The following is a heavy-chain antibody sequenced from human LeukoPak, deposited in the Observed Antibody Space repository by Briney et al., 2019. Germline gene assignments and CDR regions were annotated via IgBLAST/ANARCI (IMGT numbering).Heavy chain of an antibody. Sequence: SETLSLTCTVSGGSISSGGYYWSWIRQPPGKGLEWIGYIYHSGSTYYNPSLKSRVTISVDTSKNQFSLKLSSVTAADTAVYYCARAPVNFDSSDPLSAFDIWGQGTMVTVSS. CDR3: ARAPVNFDSSDPLSAFDI. CDR1: GGSISSGGYY. D-gene: IGHD3-22*01. V-gene: IGHV4-30-2*02. CDR2: IYHSGST. J-gene: IGHJ3*02.